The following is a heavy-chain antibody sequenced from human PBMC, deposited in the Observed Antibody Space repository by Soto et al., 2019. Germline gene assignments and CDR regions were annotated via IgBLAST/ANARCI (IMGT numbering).Heavy chain of an antibody. CDR3: AKDKSRHPAMATLKS. J-gene: IGHJ4*02. Sequence: GGSLRLSCAASGFTFSTYDMYWVRQAPGKGLEWVAVISYDGGNKYYADSVKGRFTISRDNSKNTLSLQLNSLRAEDTAVYYCAKDKSRHPAMATLKSWGQGTLVTVSS. V-gene: IGHV3-30*18. CDR1: GFTFSTYD. CDR2: ISYDGGNK. D-gene: IGHD5-18*01.